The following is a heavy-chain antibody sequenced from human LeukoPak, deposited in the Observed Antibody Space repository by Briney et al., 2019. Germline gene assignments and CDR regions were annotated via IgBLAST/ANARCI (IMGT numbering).Heavy chain of an antibody. J-gene: IGHJ4*02. V-gene: IGHV3-30*02. CDR2: IRYDGNNK. D-gene: IGHD3-10*01. CDR1: GFTFSSYG. Sequence: KPGGSLRLSCAAYGFTFSSYGMHWVRQTPGKGLQWVAFIRYDGNNKYHADSVKGRFTVSRDNSKNTLYLQMNSLRAEDTAVYYITITGAVWYYFDYRGGGTVVSVSS. CDR3: TITGAVWYYFDY.